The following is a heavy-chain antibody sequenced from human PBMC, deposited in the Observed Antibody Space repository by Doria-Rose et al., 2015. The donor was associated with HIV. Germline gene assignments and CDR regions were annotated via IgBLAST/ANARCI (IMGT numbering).Heavy chain of an antibody. J-gene: IGHJ4*02. Sequence: SGPVLVKPTETLTLTCTVSGVSLSSPGMGVSWIRQPPGKALEWLANMFSDDERSYKTSLKSSLTISKGNSKSQVFLTMTDMDPVDTATYYCARIKSSRWYHKYYLDFWGQGTLVIVSA. V-gene: IGHV2-26*01. CDR3: ARIKSSRWYHKYYLDF. CDR1: GVSLSSPGMG. CDR2: MFSDDER. D-gene: IGHD6-13*01.